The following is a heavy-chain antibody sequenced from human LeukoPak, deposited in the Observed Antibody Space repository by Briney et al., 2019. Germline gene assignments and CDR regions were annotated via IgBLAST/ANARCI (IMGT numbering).Heavy chain of an antibody. CDR2: IYYSGST. J-gene: IGHJ6*02. CDR1: GGSFSSYY. D-gene: IGHD5-18*01. V-gene: IGHV4-59*08. CDR3: ARLGSTGYSYGWDYYYGMDV. Sequence: SETLSLTCDVYGGSFSSYYWSWIRQPPGKGLEWIGYIYYSGSTNYNPSLKSRVTISVDTSKNQFSLKLSSVTAADTAVYYCARLGSTGYSYGWDYYYGMDVWGQGTTVTVSS.